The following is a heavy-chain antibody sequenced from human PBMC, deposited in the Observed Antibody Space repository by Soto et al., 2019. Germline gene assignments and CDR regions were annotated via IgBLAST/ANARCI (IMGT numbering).Heavy chain of an antibody. V-gene: IGHV3-11*06. D-gene: IGHD2-15*01. CDR3: VRGGGGGLFEP. Sequence: GFLRVSCADSGFSLGDSYMSWIRQAPGKGLEWLSYISPGSRYPAYADSVKGRFTISRDNAKRSLYLQMMSLTAEDTAIYYCVRGGGGGLFEPWGQGTMVTVSS. CDR1: GFSLGDSY. J-gene: IGHJ5*02. CDR2: ISPGSRYP.